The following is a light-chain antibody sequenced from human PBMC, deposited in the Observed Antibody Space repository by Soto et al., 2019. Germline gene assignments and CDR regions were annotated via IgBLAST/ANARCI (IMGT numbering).Light chain of an antibody. Sequence: QSALTQPRSVSGSPGQSVTISCTGTRSDVGGYNYVSWYQQHPGKAPKLMIYDVSKRPSGVPDRFSGSKSDNTASLTISGLQAEDEADCYCCSYAGSSLVVFGGGTKLTVL. J-gene: IGLJ3*02. CDR2: DVS. CDR1: RSDVGGYNY. CDR3: CSYAGSSLVV. V-gene: IGLV2-11*01.